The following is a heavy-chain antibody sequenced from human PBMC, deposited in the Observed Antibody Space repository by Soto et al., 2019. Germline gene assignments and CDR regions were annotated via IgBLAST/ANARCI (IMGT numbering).Heavy chain of an antibody. CDR3: ARDKDSGWYEGTEFDY. J-gene: IGHJ4*02. D-gene: IGHD6-19*01. Sequence: SETLSLTCTVSGGSISIYYWSWIRHPPGKGLEWIGYIYYSGSTNYNPSLKSRVTISVDTSKNQFSLKLSSVTAADTAVYYCARDKDSGWYEGTEFDYWGQGTLVTVSS. V-gene: IGHV4-59*01. CDR1: GGSISIYY. CDR2: IYYSGST.